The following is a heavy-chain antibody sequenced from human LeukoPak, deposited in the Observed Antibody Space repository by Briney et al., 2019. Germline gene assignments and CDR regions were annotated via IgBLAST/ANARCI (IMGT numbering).Heavy chain of an antibody. CDR3: ARAVRYCSSTSCPNWFDP. V-gene: IGHV4-34*01. Sequence: SETLSLTCAVYGGSFSGYYWSWIRQPPGKGLEWIGEINHSGSTNYNPSLKSRVTISVDTSKNQFSLKLSSVTAADTAVYYCARAVRYCSSTSCPNWFDPWGQGTLVTVSS. D-gene: IGHD2-2*01. J-gene: IGHJ5*02. CDR1: GGSFSGYY. CDR2: INHSGST.